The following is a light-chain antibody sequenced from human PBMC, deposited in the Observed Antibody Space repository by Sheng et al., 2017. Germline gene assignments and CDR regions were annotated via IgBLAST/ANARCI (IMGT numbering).Light chain of an antibody. CDR2: GAS. J-gene: IGKJ2*01. CDR3: QQYNNWPPT. V-gene: IGKV3-15*01. Sequence: ETVMTQSPATLSVSPGERATLSCRASQSVSSNLAWYQQKPGQAPXLLIYGASTRATGIPARFXGSGSGTEFTLTISSLQSEDFAVYYCQQYNNWPPTFGQGTKLEIK. CDR1: QSVSSN.